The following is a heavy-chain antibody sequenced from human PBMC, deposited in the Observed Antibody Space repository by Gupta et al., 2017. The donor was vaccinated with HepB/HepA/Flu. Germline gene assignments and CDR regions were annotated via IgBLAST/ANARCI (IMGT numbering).Heavy chain of an antibody. Sequence: VKTPGSSVKVSCKASGGTFSKFIISWVRQAPGQGLEWVGGFIPKFGTANFAQKFQGRVKISADTSTSTDYMEFLSLRSDDTAVYYCVQGPDGIVKDGGKGTMVTVSS. CDR1: GGTFSKFI. CDR3: VQGPDGIVKD. CDR2: FIPKFGTA. J-gene: IGHJ1*01. V-gene: IGHV1-69*06. D-gene: IGHD1-26*01.